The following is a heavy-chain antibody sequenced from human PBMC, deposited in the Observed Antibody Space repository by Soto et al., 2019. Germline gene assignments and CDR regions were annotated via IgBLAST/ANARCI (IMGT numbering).Heavy chain of an antibody. CDR2: IWYDGSNE. CDR1: GFTFNNYG. Sequence: QVQLVESGGGVVQPGRSLRLSCTASGFTFNNYGMHWVRQAPGKGLEWVAIIWYDGSNEHYADSVKGRFTISRDKSRSNLSLQMNSLRGEGTAVEYFARDGNDFWSGHIDYWGQGTLVTVSS. V-gene: IGHV3-33*01. CDR3: ARDGNDFWSGHIDY. D-gene: IGHD3-3*01. J-gene: IGHJ4*02.